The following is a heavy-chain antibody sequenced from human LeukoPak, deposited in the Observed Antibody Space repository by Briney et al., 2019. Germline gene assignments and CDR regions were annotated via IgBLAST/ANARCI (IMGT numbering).Heavy chain of an antibody. CDR2: ISGNNDNP. J-gene: IGHJ4*02. Sequence: ASVKVSCKASGYXFSNFGISWVRQAPGQGLEWMGWISGNNDNPNYGQKFQGRFTVTTDSSTNTAYMELRNLRSDDTAVYYCARDGTSTDDYWGQGTLVTVSS. CDR3: ARDGTSTDDY. CDR1: GYXFSNFG. V-gene: IGHV1-18*01. D-gene: IGHD2-2*01.